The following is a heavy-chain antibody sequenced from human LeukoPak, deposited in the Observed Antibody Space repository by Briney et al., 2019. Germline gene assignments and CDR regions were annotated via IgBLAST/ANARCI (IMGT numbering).Heavy chain of an antibody. V-gene: IGHV4-34*01. CDR2: INHGGST. Sequence: SETLSLTCAVYGGSFSGYYWSWIRQPPGKGLEWIGEINHGGSTNYNPSLKSRLTISVDTSKNQFSLKLSSVTAADTAVYYCAREGVYYDILAAYYRPYYFDFWGQGTLVVVSS. CDR3: AREGVYYDILAAYYRPYYFDF. J-gene: IGHJ4*02. CDR1: GGSFSGYY. D-gene: IGHD3-9*01.